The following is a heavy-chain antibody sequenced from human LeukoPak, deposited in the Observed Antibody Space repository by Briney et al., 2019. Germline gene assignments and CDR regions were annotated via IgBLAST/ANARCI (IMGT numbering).Heavy chain of an antibody. V-gene: IGHV4-4*07. CDR1: GGSISSYY. D-gene: IGHD5-18*01. CDR3: ARDSFGGYSYGPYYYYYGMDV. J-gene: IGHJ6*02. CDR2: IYTSGST. Sequence: SETLSLTCTVSGGSISSYYWSWIRQPAGKGLEWIGRIYTSGSTNYNPSLKSRVTMSVDTSKNQFSLKLSSVTAADTAVYYRARDSFGGYSYGPYYYYYGMDVWGQGTTVTVSS.